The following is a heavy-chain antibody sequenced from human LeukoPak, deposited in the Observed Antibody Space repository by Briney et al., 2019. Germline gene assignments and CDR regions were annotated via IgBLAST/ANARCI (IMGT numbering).Heavy chain of an antibody. CDR2: IIPIFGTA. V-gene: IGHV1-69*13. CDR1: GGTFSSYA. D-gene: IGHD5-12*01. CDR3: ARLEGITATMGD. Sequence: SVKVSCKASGGTFSSYAISWVRQAPGQGLEWMGGIIPIFGTANYAQKFQGRVTITADESTSTAYMELSSLRSEDTAVYYCARLEGITATMGDWGQGTLVTVSS. J-gene: IGHJ4*02.